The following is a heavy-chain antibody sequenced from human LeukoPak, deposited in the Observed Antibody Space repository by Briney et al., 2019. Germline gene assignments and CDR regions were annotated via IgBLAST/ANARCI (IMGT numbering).Heavy chain of an antibody. V-gene: IGHV1-46*01. CDR1: GYTFTGYY. Sequence: ASVKVSCKASGYTFTGYYMHWVRQAPGQGLEWMGVINPSAGTTNYLQKFQGSVTMTRDTSTNTVYMELSSLRSDDTAVYYCAGQKAAPATLAFDFWGQGALVTVSS. J-gene: IGHJ4*02. CDR3: AGQKAAPATLAFDF. D-gene: IGHD2-15*01. CDR2: INPSAGTT.